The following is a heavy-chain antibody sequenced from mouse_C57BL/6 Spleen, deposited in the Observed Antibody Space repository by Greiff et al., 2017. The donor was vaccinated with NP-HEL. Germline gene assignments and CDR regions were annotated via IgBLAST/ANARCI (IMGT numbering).Heavy chain of an antibody. CDR1: GFTFSDYG. Sequence: EVKLMESGGGLVKPGGSLKLSCAASGFTFSDYGMHWVRQAPEKGLEWVAYISSGSSTIYYADTVKGRFTISRDNAKNTLFLQMTSLRSEDTAMYYCAMNYYGSSYPYYYAMDYWGQGTSVTVSS. D-gene: IGHD1-1*01. J-gene: IGHJ4*01. CDR3: AMNYYGSSYPYYYAMDY. V-gene: IGHV5-17*01. CDR2: ISSGSSTI.